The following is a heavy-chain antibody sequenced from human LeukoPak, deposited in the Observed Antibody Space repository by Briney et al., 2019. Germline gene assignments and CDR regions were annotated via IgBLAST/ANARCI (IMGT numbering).Heavy chain of an antibody. CDR1: GYTLTSYG. V-gene: IGHV1-18*01. Sequence: ASVKVSCKASGYTLTSYGISWVRQAPGQGLEWMGWISAYNGNTNYAQKLQGRVTMTTDTSTSTAYMELRSLRSDDTAVYYCARNIWLGKSADAFDIWGQGTMVTVSS. CDR2: ISAYNGNT. CDR3: ARNIWLGKSADAFDI. D-gene: IGHD3-10*01. J-gene: IGHJ3*02.